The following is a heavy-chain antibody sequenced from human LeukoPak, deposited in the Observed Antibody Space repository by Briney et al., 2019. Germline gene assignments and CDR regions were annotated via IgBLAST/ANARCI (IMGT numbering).Heavy chain of an antibody. CDR3: ARWNWSGCSGGSCYPRSAFDI. CDR2: IYYSGST. J-gene: IGHJ3*02. CDR1: GGSISSGDYY. D-gene: IGHD2-15*01. V-gene: IGHV4-30-4*08. Sequence: SQTLSLTCTVSGGSISSGDYYWSWIRQPPGKGLEWIGYIYYSGSTYYNPSLKSRVTISVDTSKNQFSLKLSSVTAADTAVYYCARWNWSGCSGGSCYPRSAFDIWGQGTMVTVPS.